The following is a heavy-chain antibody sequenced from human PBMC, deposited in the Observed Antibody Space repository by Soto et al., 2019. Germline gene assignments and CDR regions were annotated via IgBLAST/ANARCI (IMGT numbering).Heavy chain of an antibody. V-gene: IGHV4-59*08. D-gene: IGHD2-2*01. CDR1: GGSISSYY. Sequence: SETLSLTCTVSGGSISSYYWSWIRQPPGKGLEWIGYIYYSGTTSYNPSLKGRVTISVDTSKNQFSLKLSSVTAADTAVYYCARHAPYCSSTGHGASGMDVWGQGTTVT. CDR3: ARHAPYCSSTGHGASGMDV. CDR2: IYYSGTT. J-gene: IGHJ6*02.